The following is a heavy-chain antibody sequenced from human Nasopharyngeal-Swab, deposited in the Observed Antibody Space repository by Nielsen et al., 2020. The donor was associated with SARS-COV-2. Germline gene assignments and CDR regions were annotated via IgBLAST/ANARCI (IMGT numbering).Heavy chain of an antibody. CDR1: GYTFTSYY. V-gene: IGHV1-46*01. CDR3: ARDPILTYYDILTGYRTPDYYMDV. J-gene: IGHJ6*03. Sequence: ASVKVSCKASGYTFTSYYMHWVRQAPGQGLEWMGIINPSGGSTSYAQKFQGRVTMTRDTSTSTVYMELSSLRSEDTAVYYCARDPILTYYDILTGYRTPDYYMDVWGKGTTVTVSS. CDR2: INPSGGST. D-gene: IGHD3-9*01.